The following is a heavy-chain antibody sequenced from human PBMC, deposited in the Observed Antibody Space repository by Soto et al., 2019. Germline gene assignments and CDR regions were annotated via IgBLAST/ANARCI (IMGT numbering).Heavy chain of an antibody. Sequence: QVQFHQWGAGLLKPSETLTLTCAVSGGSFSGYYWNWIRQRPGKGLEWLGEISRSGSATYNPSLKGRVTISVDTSKNQISLSVTSGTAADTALYYCASGPLITYYYNSVSRDRCYFDFWGQGTLVTVSS. CDR1: GGSFSGYY. J-gene: IGHJ4*02. CDR3: ASGPLITYYYNSVSRDRCYFDF. CDR2: ISRSGSA. V-gene: IGHV4-34*01. D-gene: IGHD3-10*01.